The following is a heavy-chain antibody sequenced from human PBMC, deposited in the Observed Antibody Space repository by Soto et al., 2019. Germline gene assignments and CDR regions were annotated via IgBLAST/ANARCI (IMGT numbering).Heavy chain of an antibody. CDR1: GFTFSDSY. J-gene: IGHJ4*02. Sequence: PGGSLRLSCAASGFTFSDSYMGWIRQAPGKGLEWISYISSSSDYTNYADSVKGRFTISRDNAKNSLYLQMNSLRAEDTAVYYCARYCSSTSCTTYDYWGQGMLVTVSS. V-gene: IGHV3-11*06. CDR3: ARYCSSTSCTTYDY. CDR2: ISSSSDYT. D-gene: IGHD2-2*01.